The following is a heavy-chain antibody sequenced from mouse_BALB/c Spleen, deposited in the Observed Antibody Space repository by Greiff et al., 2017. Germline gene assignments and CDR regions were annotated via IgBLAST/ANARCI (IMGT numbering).Heavy chain of an antibody. Sequence: DVQLQESGPGLVKPSQSLSLTCTVTGYSITSDYAWNWIRQFPGNKLEWMGYISYSGSTSYNPSLKSRISITRDTSKNQFFLQLNSVTTEDTATYYCAGWFAYWGQGTLVTVSA. J-gene: IGHJ3*01. V-gene: IGHV3-2*02. CDR3: AGWFAY. CDR2: ISYSGST. CDR1: GYSITSDYA.